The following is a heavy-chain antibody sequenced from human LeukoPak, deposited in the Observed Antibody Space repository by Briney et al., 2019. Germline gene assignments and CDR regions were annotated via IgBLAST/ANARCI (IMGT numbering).Heavy chain of an antibody. D-gene: IGHD6-13*01. J-gene: IGHJ4*02. Sequence: SETLSLTCTVSGGSISNYYWSWIRQPPGKGLEWIWYIYYSGSTNYNPSLNSRVTISEDTSNNQLSLKLSSVTAADTAVYYCARLMGGYSSSWYSVDYWGQGTLVTVSS. CDR2: IYYSGST. V-gene: IGHV4-59*01. CDR1: GGSISNYY. CDR3: ARLMGGYSSSWYSVDY.